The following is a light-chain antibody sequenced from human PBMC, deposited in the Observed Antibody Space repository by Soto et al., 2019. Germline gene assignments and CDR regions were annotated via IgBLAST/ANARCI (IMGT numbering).Light chain of an antibody. J-gene: IGLJ2*01. CDR3: QSYDSSLSGSV. V-gene: IGLV1-40*01. CDR1: SSNIGAGYD. CDR2: GNT. Sequence: QSVLTLPPSVSGAPGQRVTISCTGSSSNIGAGYDVHWYQQLPGTAPKLVIYGNTNRPSGVPDRFSGSKSGTSASLAITGLQAEDEADYYCQSYDSSLSGSVFGGGTKLTVL.